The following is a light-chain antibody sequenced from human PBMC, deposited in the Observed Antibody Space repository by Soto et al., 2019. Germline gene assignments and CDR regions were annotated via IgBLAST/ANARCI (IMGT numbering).Light chain of an antibody. J-gene: IGLJ1*01. V-gene: IGLV2-18*01. CDR2: GVS. CDR3: SLYTSTSTFV. Sequence: QSALTQPRSVSGSPGQSVTISCSGTSSDVGAYSYVSWYQHLPGSAPKLLIYGVSNRPSGVPDRFSGSRSANTASLTISGLQTEDEADYYCSLYTSTSTFVFGPGTKVTVL. CDR1: SSDVGAYSY.